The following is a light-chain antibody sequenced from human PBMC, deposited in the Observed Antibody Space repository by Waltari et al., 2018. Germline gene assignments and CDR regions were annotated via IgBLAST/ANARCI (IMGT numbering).Light chain of an antibody. Sequence: HLGLPQSPPASASLGPSVQLTRTLPSWHSSTITEWLHQQPEKGRRYLMKVNSDGSHSKGDEIPDRFSGSSSGAERYLTISTVQAEDEADYYCQTGGHGTWVFGGGTKLTVL. CDR3: QTGGHGTWV. CDR1: SWHSSTI. CDR2: VNSDGSH. J-gene: IGLJ3*02. V-gene: IGLV4-69*01.